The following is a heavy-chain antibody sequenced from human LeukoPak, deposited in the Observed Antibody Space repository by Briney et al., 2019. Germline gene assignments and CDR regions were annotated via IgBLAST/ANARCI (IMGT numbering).Heavy chain of an antibody. CDR1: GGSISSSSYY. Sequence: SETLSLTCTVSGGSISSSSYYWGWIRQPPGKGLEWIGSIYYSGSTYYNPSLKSRVTISVDTSKNQFSLKLSSVTAADTAVYYCARLWPNLAMVRGRGIFDYWGQGTLVTVSS. CDR2: IYYSGST. CDR3: ARLWPNLAMVRGRGIFDY. D-gene: IGHD3-10*01. V-gene: IGHV4-39*01. J-gene: IGHJ4*02.